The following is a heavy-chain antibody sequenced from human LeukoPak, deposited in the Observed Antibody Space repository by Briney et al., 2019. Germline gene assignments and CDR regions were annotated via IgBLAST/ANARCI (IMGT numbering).Heavy chain of an antibody. D-gene: IGHD3-9*01. CDR1: GGSFSGYY. CDR2: INHSGST. J-gene: IGHJ5*02. CDR3: ASAYDILTGYPNWFDP. Sequence: SETLSLTCAVYGGSFSGYYWSWIRQPPGKGLEWIGEINHSGSTNYNPSLKSRVTISVDTSKNQFSLKLSSVTAADTAVYYCASAYDILTGYPNWFDPWGQGTLVTVSS. V-gene: IGHV4-34*01.